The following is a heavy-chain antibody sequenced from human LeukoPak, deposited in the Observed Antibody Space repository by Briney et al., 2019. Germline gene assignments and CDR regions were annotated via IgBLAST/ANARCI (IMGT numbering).Heavy chain of an antibody. D-gene: IGHD6-19*01. CDR3: ARHTPGGYSSGWYLYYFDY. J-gene: IGHJ4*02. Sequence: GGSLQISCQGSGYLFTSYWIGWVRQLPGKGLEGMGIIYPGDSDTQYSPAFQGQVTISAEKSISTAYLQWSSLKASDTAMYYCARHTPGGYSSGWYLYYFDYWGQGTLVTVS. CDR1: GYLFTSYW. CDR2: IYPGDSDT. V-gene: IGHV5-51*01.